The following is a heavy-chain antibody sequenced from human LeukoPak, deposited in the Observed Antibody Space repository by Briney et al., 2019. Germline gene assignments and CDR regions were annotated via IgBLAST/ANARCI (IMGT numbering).Heavy chain of an antibody. CDR3: AKGIRFLEWLLADY. CDR1: GFTFSSYA. V-gene: IGHV3-23*01. D-gene: IGHD3-3*01. CDR2: ISGSGGST. Sequence: GGSLRLSCAASGFTFSSYAMSWVRQAPGKGLEWVSAISGSGGSTYYADSVKGRFTISRDNSKNTLYLQMNSLRAEDTAAYYCAKGIRFLEWLLADYWGQGTLVTVSS. J-gene: IGHJ4*02.